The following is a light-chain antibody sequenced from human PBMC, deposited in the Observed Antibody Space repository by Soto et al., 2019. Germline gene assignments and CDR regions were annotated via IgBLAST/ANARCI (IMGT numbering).Light chain of an antibody. CDR2: RDS. CDR1: NIGSKN. Sequence: SYELTQPLSVSVALGQTARITCGGNNIGSKNVHWYQQKPGQAPVLVIYRDSNRPSGIPERLSGSNSGNTATLTISRAHAGDEADYYCQVWDSSTARVFGGGTKLTVL. J-gene: IGLJ3*02. V-gene: IGLV3-9*01. CDR3: QVWDSSTARV.